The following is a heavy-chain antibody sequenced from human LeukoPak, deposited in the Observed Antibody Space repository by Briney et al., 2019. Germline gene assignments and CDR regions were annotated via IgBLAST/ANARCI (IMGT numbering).Heavy chain of an antibody. Sequence: ASVKVSCKASGYTVTSYYMHWVRRAPGQGLEWMGIINPSGGSTSYAQKFQGRVTMTRDTSTSTVYMELSSLRSEDTAVYYCAREGHLTIFGAGRGYYFDYWGQGTLVTVSS. D-gene: IGHD3-3*01. CDR3: AREGHLTIFGAGRGYYFDY. CDR1: GYTVTSYY. J-gene: IGHJ4*02. V-gene: IGHV1-46*01. CDR2: INPSGGST.